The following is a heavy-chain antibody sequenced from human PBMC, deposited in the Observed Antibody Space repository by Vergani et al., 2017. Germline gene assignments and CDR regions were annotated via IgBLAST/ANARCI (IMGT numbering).Heavy chain of an antibody. CDR2: IYYSGST. Sequence: QLQLQESGPGLVKPSETLSLTCTVSGGSISSSSYYWGWLRQPPGKGLEWIGSIYYSGSTYFNPSLKSRVTISVDTSKNQFSLWLSSVTAADTAVYYCARASYCSSTSCYIGYYYYYMDVWGKGTTVTVSS. CDR1: GGSISSSSYY. J-gene: IGHJ6*03. V-gene: IGHV4-39*01. CDR3: ARASYCSSTSCYIGYYYYYMDV. D-gene: IGHD2-2*02.